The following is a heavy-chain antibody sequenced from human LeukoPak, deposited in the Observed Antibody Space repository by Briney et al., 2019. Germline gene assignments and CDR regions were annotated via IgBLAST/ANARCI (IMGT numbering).Heavy chain of an antibody. CDR1: GYTLTSYG. J-gene: IGHJ6*03. CDR3: ARDLAMTTQYYYYYMDV. D-gene: IGHD4-11*01. CDR2: ISAYNGNT. Sequence: ASVKVSCKASGYTLTSYGISWVRQAPGQGLEWMGWISAYNGNTNYAQKLQGRVTMTTDTSTSTAYMELRSLRSDDTAVYYCARDLAMTTQYYYYYMDVWGKGTTVTVSS. V-gene: IGHV1-18*01.